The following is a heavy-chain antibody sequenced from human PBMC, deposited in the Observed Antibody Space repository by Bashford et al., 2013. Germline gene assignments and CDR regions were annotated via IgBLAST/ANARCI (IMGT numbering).Heavy chain of an antibody. CDR2: IYYSGST. D-gene: IGHD6-13*01. CDR3: AGSSSWYRWEGGY. V-gene: IGHV4-39*07. CDR1: GGSISSSSYY. Sequence: SETLSLTCTVSGGSISSSSYYWGWIRQPPGKGLEWIGSIYYSGSTYYNPSLKSRVTISVDKSKNQFSLKLSSVTAADTAVYYCAGSSSWYRWEGGYWGQGTLVTVSS. J-gene: IGHJ4*02.